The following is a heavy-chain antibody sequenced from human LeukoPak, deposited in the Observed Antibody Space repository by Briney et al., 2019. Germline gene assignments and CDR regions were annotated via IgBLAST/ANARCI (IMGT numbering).Heavy chain of an antibody. CDR3: ARGTRTFDP. D-gene: IGHD2-2*01. J-gene: IGHJ5*02. Sequence: PSETLSLTCAVYGGSFSGYYWSWIRQPPGKGLEWIGEIKHSGSTNYNPSLKSRVTISVDTSKNQFSLKLSSVTAADTAVYYCARGTRTFDPWGQGTLVTVSS. V-gene: IGHV4-34*01. CDR2: IKHSGST. CDR1: GGSFSGYY.